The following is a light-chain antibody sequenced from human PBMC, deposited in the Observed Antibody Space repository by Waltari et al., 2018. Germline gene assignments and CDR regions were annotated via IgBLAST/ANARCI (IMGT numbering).Light chain of an antibody. CDR2: EVT. V-gene: IGLV2-23*02. Sequence: QSGLAQPASASGSPGQSITTTCTGPSRDVGNYNLVSWYQQRPGKAPRLLIYEVTKRAPGTSDRFSASKSGNTASLSISGLQAQEDEADYYCCSYVGLGTYVFGTGTKVTV. J-gene: IGLJ1*01. CDR1: SRDVGNYNL. CDR3: CSYVGLGTYV.